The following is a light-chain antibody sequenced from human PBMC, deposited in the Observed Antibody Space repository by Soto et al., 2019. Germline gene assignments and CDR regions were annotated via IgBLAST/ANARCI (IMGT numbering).Light chain of an antibody. Sequence: QSVLTQPPSVYGAPGQRVTISCKGSSSNIGAGYDVHWYQQLPGTAPKRLIYGNNNRPSGVPDRFSGSKSGTSASLAITGLQAEDEADYYCQSYDSSLSGSVVFGVGTNLTVL. CDR1: SSNIGAGYD. CDR2: GNN. V-gene: IGLV1-40*01. J-gene: IGLJ2*01. CDR3: QSYDSSLSGSVV.